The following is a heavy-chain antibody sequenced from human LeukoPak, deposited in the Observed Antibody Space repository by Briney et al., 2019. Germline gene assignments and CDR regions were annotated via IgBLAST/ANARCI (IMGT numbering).Heavy chain of an antibody. V-gene: IGHV4-61*01. CDR3: ARVASGYDVFDI. J-gene: IGHJ3*02. Sequence: SETLSLTCTVSSGSVNSGSYYWNWIRQPPGKGLEWIGYIYYSGSTNYNPSLKSRVTISVDTSKNQFSLKLSSVTAADTAVFYCARVASGYDVFDIWGQGTMVTVSS. CDR1: SGSVNSGSYY. CDR2: IYYSGST. D-gene: IGHD3-3*01.